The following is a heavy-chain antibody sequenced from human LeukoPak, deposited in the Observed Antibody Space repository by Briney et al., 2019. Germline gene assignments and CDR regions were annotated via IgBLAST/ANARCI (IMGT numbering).Heavy chain of an antibody. J-gene: IGHJ6*03. CDR2: VNREGSDK. D-gene: IGHD1-26*01. V-gene: IGHV3-7*01. Sequence: GGSLRLSCAASGFAFSSHWMNWVRQAPGKGLEWVANVNREGSDKNYVDSVKGRFTISRDNAKNSLYLQMNSLRAEDTAVYYCARDYSGSYSYYYYMDVWGKGTTVTVSS. CDR3: ARDYSGSYSYYYYMDV. CDR1: GFAFSSHW.